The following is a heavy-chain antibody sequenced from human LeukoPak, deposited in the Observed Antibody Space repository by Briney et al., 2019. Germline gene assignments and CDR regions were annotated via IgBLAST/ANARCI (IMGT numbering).Heavy chain of an antibody. J-gene: IGHJ4*02. D-gene: IGHD2-15*01. Sequence: GGSLRLSCAASGFTFSSYAMSWVRQAPGKGLEWVSAISDSGGSTYYADSVKGRFTISRDNSKNTLYLQMDSLGADDTAVYYCAKRLYISGPYFAYWGQGTLVTVSS. V-gene: IGHV3-23*01. CDR2: ISDSGGST. CDR1: GFTFSSYA. CDR3: AKRLYISGPYFAY.